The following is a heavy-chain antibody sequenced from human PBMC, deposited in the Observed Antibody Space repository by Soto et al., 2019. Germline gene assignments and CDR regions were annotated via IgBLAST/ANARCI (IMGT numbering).Heavy chain of an antibody. Sequence: QVQLQQWGAGLLKPSETLSLTCAVYGGSFSGYYWSWIRQPPGKGLEWIGEINHSGSTNYNPSLKSRVTISGDTSKNQFSLKLSSVTAADTAVYYCARFLRDSVYSSGWSRRFDYWGQGTLVTVSS. J-gene: IGHJ4*02. CDR1: GGSFSGYY. CDR2: INHSGST. D-gene: IGHD6-19*01. CDR3: ARFLRDSVYSSGWSRRFDY. V-gene: IGHV4-34*01.